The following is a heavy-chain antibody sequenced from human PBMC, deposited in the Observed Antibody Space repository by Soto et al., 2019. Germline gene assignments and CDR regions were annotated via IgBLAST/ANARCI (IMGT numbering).Heavy chain of an antibody. V-gene: IGHV3-23*01. CDR1: EFTFSNYA. D-gene: IGHD3-22*01. Sequence: GGSLRVSWAASEFTFSNYAMSWVLQAPGKGLEWVSAISYGGGTTYYADSVKGRFTISRDNSKNTLYLQMNSLRAEDTAVYYCAKNPGYYYDSTGYHFDYWGQGTLVTVSS. CDR2: ISYGGGTT. CDR3: AKNPGYYYDSTGYHFDY. J-gene: IGHJ4*02.